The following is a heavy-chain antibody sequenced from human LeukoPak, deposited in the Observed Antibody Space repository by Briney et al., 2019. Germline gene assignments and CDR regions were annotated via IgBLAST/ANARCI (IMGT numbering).Heavy chain of an antibody. CDR3: AKIYGDYGPDNY. CDR2: ISYDGSNK. CDR1: GFTFSSYG. V-gene: IGHV3-30*18. Sequence: GGSLRLSCAASGFTFSSYGMHWVRQAPGKGLEWVAVISYDGSNKYYADSVKGRFTISRDSSKNTLYLQMNSLRAEDTAVYYCAKIYGDYGPDNYWGQGTLVTVFS. J-gene: IGHJ4*02. D-gene: IGHD4-17*01.